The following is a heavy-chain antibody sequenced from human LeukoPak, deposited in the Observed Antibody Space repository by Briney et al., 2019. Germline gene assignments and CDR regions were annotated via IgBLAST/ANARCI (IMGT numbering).Heavy chain of an antibody. V-gene: IGHV1-69*05. J-gene: IGHJ4*02. CDR2: IIPIFGTA. Sequence: SVKASCKASGGTFSSYAISWVRQAPGQGLEWMGGIIPIFGTANYAQKFQGRVTITTDESTSTAYMELSSLRSEDTAVYYCARAYYYDSSGYFDYWGQGTLVTVSS. CDR3: ARAYYYDSSGYFDY. CDR1: GGTFSSYA. D-gene: IGHD3-22*01.